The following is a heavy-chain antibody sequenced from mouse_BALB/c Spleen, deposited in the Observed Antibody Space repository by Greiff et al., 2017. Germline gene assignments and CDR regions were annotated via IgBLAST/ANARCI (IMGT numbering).Heavy chain of an antibody. D-gene: IGHD3-2*01. Sequence: EVKVEESGPGLVKPSQSLSLTCSVTGYSITSGYYWNWIRQFPGNKLEWMGYISYDGSNNYNPSLKNRISITRDTSKNQFFLKLNSVTTEDTATYYCARSDSRGFAYWGQGTLVTVSA. V-gene: IGHV3-6*02. CDR2: ISYDGSN. CDR3: ARSDSRGFAY. J-gene: IGHJ3*01. CDR1: GYSITSGYY.